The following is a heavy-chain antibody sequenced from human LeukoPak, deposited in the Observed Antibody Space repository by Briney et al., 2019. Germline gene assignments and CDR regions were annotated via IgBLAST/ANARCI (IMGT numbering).Heavy chain of an antibody. J-gene: IGHJ5*02. V-gene: IGHV4-34*01. D-gene: IGHD6-6*01. CDR3: ARAIRAAPEWFDP. Sequence: SETLSLTCAVYGGSFSGYYWSWIRQPPGKGLEWIGEINHSGSTNYNPSLKSRVTISVDTSKNQFSLKLSSVTAADTAVYYCARAIRAAPEWFDPWGQGTLVTVSS. CDR1: GGSFSGYY. CDR2: INHSGST.